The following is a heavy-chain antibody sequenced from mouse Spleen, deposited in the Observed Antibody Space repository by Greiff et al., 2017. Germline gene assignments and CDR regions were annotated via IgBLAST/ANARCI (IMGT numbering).Heavy chain of an antibody. J-gene: IGHJ1*01. CDR1: GYSFTGYY. Sequence: EVQLQQSGPELVKPGASVKISCTASGYSFTGYYMNWVKQSPEKSLEWIGEINPSTGGTTYNQKFKAKATLTVDKSSSTAYMQLKSLTSEDSAVYYCARGRSRSSYWYFDVWGAGTTVTVSS. V-gene: IGHV1-42*01. D-gene: IGHD1-3*01. CDR3: ARGRSRSSYWYFDV. CDR2: INPSTGGT.